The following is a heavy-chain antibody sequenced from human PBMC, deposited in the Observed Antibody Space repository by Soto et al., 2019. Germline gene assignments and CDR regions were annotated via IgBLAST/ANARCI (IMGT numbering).Heavy chain of an antibody. V-gene: IGHV1-69*06. CDR2: IIPIFGTA. CDR1: GGTFSSYA. CDR3: ARGDQLLLMPNWFDP. J-gene: IGHJ5*02. D-gene: IGHD2-2*01. Sequence: GASVKVSCKASGGTFSSYAISWVRQAPGQGLEWMGGIIPIFGTANYAQKFQGRVTITADKSTSTAYMELSSLRSEDTAVYYCARGDQLLLMPNWFDPWGHGTLVTVSS.